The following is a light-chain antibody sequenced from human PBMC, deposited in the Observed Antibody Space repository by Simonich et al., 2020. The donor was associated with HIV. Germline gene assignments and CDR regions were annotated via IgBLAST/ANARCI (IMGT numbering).Light chain of an antibody. Sequence: DIVMTQSPDSLAVSLGERATINSKSSQSVLYKSNNKNYLAWYQQKPGPPPKLLIYWATTRESGVPDRFSGSGSGTDFTLTISSLQAEDVAVYYCQQYYSTPVTFGGGTKVEIK. CDR1: QSVLYKSNNKNY. V-gene: IGKV4-1*01. CDR3: QQYYSTPVT. CDR2: WAT. J-gene: IGKJ4*01.